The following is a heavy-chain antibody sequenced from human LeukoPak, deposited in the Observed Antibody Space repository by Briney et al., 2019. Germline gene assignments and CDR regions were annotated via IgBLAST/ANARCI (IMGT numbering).Heavy chain of an antibody. V-gene: IGHV1-2*02. CDR2: INPNSGGT. Sequence: ASVKVSCKASGYTFTGYYMHWVRQAPGQGLEWMGWINPNSGGTNYAQKFQGRVTMTRDTSISTAYMEVSRLRSDDTAVYYCARALEYYDSSGYYYLFDYWGQGTLVTVSS. CDR1: GYTFTGYY. J-gene: IGHJ4*02. CDR3: ARALEYYDSSGYYYLFDY. D-gene: IGHD3-22*01.